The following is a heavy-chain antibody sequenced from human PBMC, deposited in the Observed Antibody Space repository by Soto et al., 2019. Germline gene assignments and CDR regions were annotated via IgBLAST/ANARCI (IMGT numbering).Heavy chain of an antibody. CDR2: IKQDGTEK. Sequence: EVQLVESGGGLVQPGGSLRLSCAASGFTFSTYWMSWVRRTPGKGLEWVDNIKQDGTEKYYVDSVRGRLTVSRDNAKSSLYLQMNSLRVEDTAVYYCTTSPHRDSERVFVWGQGTAVXV. V-gene: IGHV3-7*01. J-gene: IGHJ6*02. CDR3: TTSPHRDSERVFV. CDR1: GFTFSTYW. D-gene: IGHD1-26*01.